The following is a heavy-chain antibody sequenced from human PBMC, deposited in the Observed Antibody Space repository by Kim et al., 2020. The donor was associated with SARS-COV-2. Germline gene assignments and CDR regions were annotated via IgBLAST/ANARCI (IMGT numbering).Heavy chain of an antibody. V-gene: IGHV4-34*01. CDR1: GASFRVYY. Sequence: SETLSLTCAVYGASFRVYYWSWIRQPPGKGLEWIGEINHSGSTNYNPSLKSRVTISVDTSKNQFSLKLSSVTAADTAVYYCARGPGAHSSGWPGTDYWG. CDR3: ARGPGAHSSGWPGTDY. J-gene: IGHJ4*01. CDR2: INHSGST. D-gene: IGHD6-19*01.